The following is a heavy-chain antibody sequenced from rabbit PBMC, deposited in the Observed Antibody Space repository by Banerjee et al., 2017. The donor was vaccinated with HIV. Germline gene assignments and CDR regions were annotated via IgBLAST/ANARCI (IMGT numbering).Heavy chain of an antibody. CDR2: IDPVFGVT. J-gene: IGHJ4*01. CDR1: GFDFSGYG. Sequence: QEQLMESGGGLVQPGGSLKLSCKASGFDFSGYGVSWVRQVPGKGLEWIGYIDPVFGVTYYATWVNGRFTISRDNARNTLFLQLNSLTAADTATYFCVREVAARFSLWGPGTLVTVS. CDR3: VREVAARFSL. D-gene: IGHD4-1*01. V-gene: IGHV1S47*01.